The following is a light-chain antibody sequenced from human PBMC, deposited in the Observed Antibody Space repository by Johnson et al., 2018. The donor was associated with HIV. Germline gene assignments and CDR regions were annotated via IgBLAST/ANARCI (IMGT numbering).Light chain of an antibody. Sequence: QSVLTQSPSVSAAPGQKVTISCSGSNSNIGNNYISWYQQLPRTAPKLLIYDTYKRPSGIPDRFSASKSGTSATLGITGLQTGDEADYYCETWDSSLSGVFGTGTKVTVL. J-gene: IGLJ1*01. CDR3: ETWDSSLSGV. V-gene: IGLV1-51*01. CDR2: DTY. CDR1: NSNIGNNY.